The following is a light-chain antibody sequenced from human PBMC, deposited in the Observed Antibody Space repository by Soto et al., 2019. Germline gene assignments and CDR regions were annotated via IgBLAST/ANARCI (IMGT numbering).Light chain of an antibody. J-gene: IGKJ2*01. Sequence: DIQMAQSPSTLSAFVGDRVTINCRASQSISSWFAWYQQKPGKAPKLLIYDASSLESGVPSRFSGSGSGTEFTLTISSLQPDDFATSFCQQFKSYPYTFGQGTKVDIK. CDR1: QSISSW. CDR3: QQFKSYPYT. CDR2: DAS. V-gene: IGKV1-5*01.